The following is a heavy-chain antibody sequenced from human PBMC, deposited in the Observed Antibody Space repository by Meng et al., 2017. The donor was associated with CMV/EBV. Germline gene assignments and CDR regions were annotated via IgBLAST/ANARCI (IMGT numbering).Heavy chain of an antibody. CDR3: ARDRSGYDFWSGYYGYFDY. D-gene: IGHD3-3*01. CDR1: GGSFSGYY. Sequence: LRLSCAVYGGSFSGYYWSWIRQPPGKGLEWIGEINHSGSTNYNPSLKSRVTISVDTSKNQFSLKLSSVTAADTAVYYCARDRSGYDFWSGYYGYFDYWGQGTLVTVSS. J-gene: IGHJ4*02. V-gene: IGHV4-34*01. CDR2: INHSGST.